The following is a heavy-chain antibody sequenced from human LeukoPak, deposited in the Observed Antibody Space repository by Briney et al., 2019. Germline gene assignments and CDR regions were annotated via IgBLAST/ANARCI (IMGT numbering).Heavy chain of an antibody. CDR1: GYSFTSYW. J-gene: IGHJ6*02. CDR2: IYPGDSDT. CDR3: ARRTIIGYCSSTSCPTTEDYGMDV. D-gene: IGHD2-2*01. V-gene: IGHV5-51*01. Sequence: LGECLKISCKGSGYSFTSYWIGWVRQMPGKGLEWMGIIYPGDSDTRYSPSFQGQVTISADKSISTAYLQWSSLKASDTAMYYCARRTIIGYCSSTSCPTTEDYGMDVWGQGTTVTVSS.